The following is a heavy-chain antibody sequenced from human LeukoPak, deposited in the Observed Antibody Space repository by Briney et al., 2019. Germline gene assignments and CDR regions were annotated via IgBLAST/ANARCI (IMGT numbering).Heavy chain of an antibody. CDR2: SNSDGSRT. D-gene: IGHD3-16*01. CDR3: ARGGGFSYGPLDY. V-gene: IGHV3-74*01. CDR1: GFTFNNYW. Sequence: PGGSLRLSCAASGFTFNNYWMHWVRQAPGKGLVWVSRSNSDGSRTSYADSVKGRFTIPRDNAKDSLYLQMNNLRAEDTAVYYCARGGGFSYGPLDYWGQGTLVTVSS. J-gene: IGHJ4*02.